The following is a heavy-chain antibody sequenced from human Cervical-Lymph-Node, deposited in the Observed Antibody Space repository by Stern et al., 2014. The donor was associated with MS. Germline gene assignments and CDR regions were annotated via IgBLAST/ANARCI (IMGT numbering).Heavy chain of an antibody. CDR1: GGSISSGGYY. CDR2: IYYSGST. J-gene: IGHJ4*02. D-gene: IGHD4-23*01. CDR3: ARDREHDYGGQTLVNYFDY. V-gene: IGHV4-31*03. Sequence: QVQLQQSGPGLVKPSQTLSLTCTVSGGSISSGGYYWSWIRQHPGKGLEWIGYIYYSGSTYYNPSLKSRVTISVDTSKNQFSLKLSSVTAADTAVYYCARDREHDYGGQTLVNYFDYWGQGTLVTVSS.